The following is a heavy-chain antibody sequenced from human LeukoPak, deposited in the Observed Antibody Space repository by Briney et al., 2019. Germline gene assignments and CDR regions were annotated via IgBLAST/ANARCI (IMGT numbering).Heavy chain of an antibody. V-gene: IGHV3-11*04. D-gene: IGHD3-3*01. CDR3: ARAQYDFWSGYPLVSENWFDP. Sequence: GGSLRLSCAASGFTFSDYYMSWIRQAPGKGLEWVSYISSSGSTIYYADSVRGRFTISRDTAKTSLYLQMNSLRAEDTAVYYCARAQYDFWSGYPLVSENWFDPWGQGTLVTVSS. J-gene: IGHJ5*02. CDR1: GFTFSDYY. CDR2: ISSSGSTI.